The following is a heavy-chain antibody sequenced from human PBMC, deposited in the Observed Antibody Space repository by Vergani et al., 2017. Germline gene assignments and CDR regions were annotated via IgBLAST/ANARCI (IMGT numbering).Heavy chain of an antibody. V-gene: IGHV4-4*09. CDR2: IYTSGST. J-gene: IGHJ6*02. D-gene: IGHD3-3*01. CDR1: GGSISSYY. CDR3: ARHQSLWSGYYTDYYGMDV. Sequence: QVQLPESGPGLVKPSETLSLTCTVSGGSISSYYWSWIRQPPGKGLEWIGYIYTSGSTNYNPSLKSRVTISVDTSKNQFSLKLSSVTAADTAVYYCARHQSLWSGYYTDYYGMDVWGQGTTVTVSS.